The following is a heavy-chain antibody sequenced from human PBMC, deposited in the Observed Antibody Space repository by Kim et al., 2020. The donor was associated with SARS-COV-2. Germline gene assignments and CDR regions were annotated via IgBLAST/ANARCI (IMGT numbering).Heavy chain of an antibody. CDR3: ARLDSYGYYYYYGMDV. Sequence: SLKSRITISIDTSKNQFSLKLSSVTAADTAVYYCARLDSYGYYYYYGMDVWGQGTTVTVSS. V-gene: IGHV4-59*08. D-gene: IGHD5-18*01. J-gene: IGHJ6*02.